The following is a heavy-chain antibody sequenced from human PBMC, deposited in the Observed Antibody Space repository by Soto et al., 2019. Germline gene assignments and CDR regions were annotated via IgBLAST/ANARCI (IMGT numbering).Heavy chain of an antibody. V-gene: IGHV3-23*01. CDR3: AKDGVAAAGTPEDYYYYYMDV. J-gene: IGHJ6*03. D-gene: IGHD6-13*01. CDR2: ISGSGGST. Sequence: PGGSLRLSCAASGFTFSSYAMSWVRQAPGKGLEWVSAISGSGGSTYYADSVKGRFTISRDNSKNTLYLQMNSLRAEDTAVYYCAKDGVAAAGTPEDYYYYYMDVWGKGTTVTVSS. CDR1: GFTFSSYA.